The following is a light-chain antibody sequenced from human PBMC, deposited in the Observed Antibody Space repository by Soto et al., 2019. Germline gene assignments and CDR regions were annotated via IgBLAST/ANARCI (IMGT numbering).Light chain of an antibody. J-gene: IGKJ2*01. CDR3: QQRSNCPQT. CDR2: DAS. Sequence: EIVLTQSPATLSLSPGERATLSCRASQSVSSYLAWYQQKPGQAPRLLIYDASNRATGIPARFSGSGSGTDFPLTISSLEPEDFVVYYCQQRSNCPQTFGQGTKLEIK. V-gene: IGKV3-11*01. CDR1: QSVSSY.